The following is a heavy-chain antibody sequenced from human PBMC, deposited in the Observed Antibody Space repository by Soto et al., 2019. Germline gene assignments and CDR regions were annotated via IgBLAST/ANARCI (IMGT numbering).Heavy chain of an antibody. CDR1: GGSISSYS. CDR2: IYYSGST. J-gene: IGHJ5*02. CDR3: AREVAAYCGGDCYQNWFDP. Sequence: SETLSLTCTVSGGSISSYSWSWIRQPPGKGLEWIGYIYYSGSTNYNPSLKSRVTISVDTSKNQFSLKLSSVTAADTAVYYCAREVAAYCGGDCYQNWFDPGGQGTLVTVSS. V-gene: IGHV4-59*01. D-gene: IGHD2-21*02.